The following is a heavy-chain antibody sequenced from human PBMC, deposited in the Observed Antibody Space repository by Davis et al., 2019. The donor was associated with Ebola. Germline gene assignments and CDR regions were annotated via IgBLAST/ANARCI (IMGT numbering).Heavy chain of an antibody. J-gene: IGHJ6*02. CDR3: ARFVRCSSTSCYNGYYYYGMDV. D-gene: IGHD2-2*02. CDR2: ISYDGSNK. Sequence: GESLKISCAASGFTFSSYGMHWVRQAPGKGLEWVAVISYDGSNKYYADSVKGRFTISRDNSKNTLYLQMDSLRAEDTAVYYCARFVRCSSTSCYNGYYYYGMDVWGQGTTVTVSS. V-gene: IGHV3-30*03. CDR1: GFTFSSYG.